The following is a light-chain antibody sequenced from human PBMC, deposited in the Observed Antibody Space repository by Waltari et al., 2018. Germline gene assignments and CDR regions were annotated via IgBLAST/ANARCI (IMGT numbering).Light chain of an antibody. V-gene: IGKV3-20*01. CDR2: GAS. CDR3: QQYGGSPAYA. CDR1: QGVSSSY. J-gene: IGKJ2*01. Sequence: EIVLTQSPGTLSLSPGERATLSCRASQGVSSSYLAWYQQKPGQAPRVLIYGASIRATGLPDRFSGSESAADFTLTISRLEPEDLALYFCQQYGGSPAYALGQGTKLVI.